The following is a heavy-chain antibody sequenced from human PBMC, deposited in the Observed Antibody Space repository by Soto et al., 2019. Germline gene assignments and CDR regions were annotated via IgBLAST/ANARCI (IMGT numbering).Heavy chain of an antibody. CDR1: GYTFTSYG. V-gene: IGHV1-18*01. D-gene: IGHD1-26*01. J-gene: IGHJ4*02. CDR2: ISAYNGNT. Sequence: QVQLVQSGAEVKKPGASVKVSCKASGYTFTSYGISWVRQAPGQGLERMGWISAYNGNTNYAQKPQGRVTMTTDTSXSTAXXXXXXXXSDDTXVYXXXXGXGWEPLDYWGQGTLVTVSS. CDR3: XXGXGWEPLDY.